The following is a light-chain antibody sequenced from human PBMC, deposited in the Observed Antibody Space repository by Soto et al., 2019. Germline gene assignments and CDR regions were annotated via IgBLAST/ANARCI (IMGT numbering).Light chain of an antibody. CDR3: QQYGSSPPT. CDR1: QSISRY. J-gene: IGKJ1*01. V-gene: IGKV3-20*01. Sequence: EIVMNQSPGTLSLSPGERTTLSCRASQSISRYLAWYQQKPGQGPRLLIYGASSRATGTPDRFSGSGSGTDFTLTINRLEPEDFALYYCQQYGSSPPTFCQGTNVDIK. CDR2: GAS.